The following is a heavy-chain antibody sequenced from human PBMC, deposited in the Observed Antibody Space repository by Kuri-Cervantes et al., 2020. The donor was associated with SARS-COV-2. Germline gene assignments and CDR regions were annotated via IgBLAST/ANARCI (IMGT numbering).Heavy chain of an antibody. CDR2: IRYDGSNK. D-gene: IGHD1-26*01. Sequence: GESLKISCAASGFTFSSYGMHWVRQAPGKGLEWVAFIRYDGSNKYYADSVKGRFTISRDNSKNTLYLQMNSLRAEDTAVYYCAKDIVGATYDAFDIWGQGTMVTVSS. CDR3: AKDIVGATYDAFDI. J-gene: IGHJ3*02. V-gene: IGHV3-30*02. CDR1: GFTFSSYG.